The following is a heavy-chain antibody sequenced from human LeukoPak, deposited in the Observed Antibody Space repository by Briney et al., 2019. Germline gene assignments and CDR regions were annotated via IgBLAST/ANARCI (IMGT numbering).Heavy chain of an antibody. CDR2: IIPILGIA. J-gene: IGHJ4*02. Sequence: VASVKVSCKASGGTFSSYAISWVRQAPGQGLEWMGRIIPILGIANYAQKFQGRVTITADKSTSTAYMELSSLRSEDTAVYYCARAGLYSGSYFGYWGQGTLVTVSS. D-gene: IGHD1-26*01. V-gene: IGHV1-69*04. CDR3: ARAGLYSGSYFGY. CDR1: GGTFSSYA.